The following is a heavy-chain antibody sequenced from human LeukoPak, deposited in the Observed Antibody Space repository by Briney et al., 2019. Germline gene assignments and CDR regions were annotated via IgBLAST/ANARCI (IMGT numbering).Heavy chain of an antibody. D-gene: IGHD5-18*01. Sequence: VASVKVSCKAFGYTFTSNYMHWVRQAPGQGPEWMGVISPSGGSTTYAQKFQGRVTLTRDMSTSTDYLELSSLRSEDTAVYYCAKEYGYTYGEFDYWGQGTLVTVSS. V-gene: IGHV1-46*01. J-gene: IGHJ4*02. CDR3: AKEYGYTYGEFDY. CDR2: ISPSGGST. CDR1: GYTFTSNY.